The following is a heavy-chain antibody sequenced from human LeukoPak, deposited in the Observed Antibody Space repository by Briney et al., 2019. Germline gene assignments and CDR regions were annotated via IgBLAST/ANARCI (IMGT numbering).Heavy chain of an antibody. CDR2: ISGSGGST. CDR3: AKLPGSGFGEGGEFVP. Sequence: GGSLRLSCAASGFTFSSYAMSWVRQAPGKGLEWVSAISGSGGSTYYADSVKGRFTISRDNSKNTLYLQMNSLRAEDTAVYYCAKLPGSGFGEGGEFVPWGQGTLVTVSS. J-gene: IGHJ5*02. V-gene: IGHV3-23*01. CDR1: GFTFSSYA. D-gene: IGHD3-10*01.